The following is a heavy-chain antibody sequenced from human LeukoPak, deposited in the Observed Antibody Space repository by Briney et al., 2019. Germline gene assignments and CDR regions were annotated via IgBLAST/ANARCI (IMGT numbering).Heavy chain of an antibody. CDR1: GGTFSSYA. CDR3: ARGRRIAAAGTPSY. J-gene: IGHJ4*02. D-gene: IGHD6-13*01. V-gene: IGHV1-69*05. CDR2: IIPIFGTA. Sequence: SVKVSCKASGGTFSSYAISWVRQAPGQGLEWMGGIIPIFGTANYAQKFQGRVTITTDESTSTAYMELSSLRSEDTAVYYCARGRRIAAAGTPSYWGQGTLVTVSS.